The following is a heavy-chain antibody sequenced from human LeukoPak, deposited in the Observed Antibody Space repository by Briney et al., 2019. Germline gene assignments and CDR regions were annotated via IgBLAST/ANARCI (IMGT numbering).Heavy chain of an antibody. CDR2: INHSGST. Sequence: PSETLSLTCAVYGGSFSGYYWSWIRQPPGKGLEWIGEINHSGSTNYNPSLKSRVTISVDTSKNQFSLKLSSVTAADTAVYYCARRWTPRTYYYGSGSPDYWGQGTLVTVSS. V-gene: IGHV4-34*01. J-gene: IGHJ4*02. D-gene: IGHD3-10*01. CDR3: ARRWTPRTYYYGSGSPDY. CDR1: GGSFSGYY.